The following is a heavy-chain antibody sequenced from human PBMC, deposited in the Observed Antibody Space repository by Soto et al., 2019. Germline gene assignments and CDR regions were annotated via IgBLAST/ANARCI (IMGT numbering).Heavy chain of an antibody. CDR3: AKLAPELSTSLRYFDS. D-gene: IGHD1-7*01. Sequence: GSLRLSCATSGFIFRIYDMNWVRPAPGKGLEWGSGSSPTGCTTYSADAVKGRFTIYRDNSGHTLLLRLKSLRVDDTAIYYCAKLAPELSTSLRYFDSWGQGALVTVSS. V-gene: IGHV3-23*01. J-gene: IGHJ4*03. CDR2: SSPTGCTT. CDR1: GFIFRIYD.